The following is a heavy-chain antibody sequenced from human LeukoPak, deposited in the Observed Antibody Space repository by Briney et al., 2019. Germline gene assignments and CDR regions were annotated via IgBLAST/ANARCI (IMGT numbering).Heavy chain of an antibody. J-gene: IGHJ4*02. CDR1: GFTFSSYG. D-gene: IGHD1-26*01. CDR2: ISYDGSNK. CDR3: AKGRNSGSLDY. V-gene: IGHV3-30*18. Sequence: PGGSLRLSCAASGFTFSSYGMHWVRQAPGKGLEWVAVISYDGSNKYYADSVKGRFTIFRDNSKNTLYLQMNSLRAEDTAVYYCAKGRNSGSLDYWGQGTLVTVSS.